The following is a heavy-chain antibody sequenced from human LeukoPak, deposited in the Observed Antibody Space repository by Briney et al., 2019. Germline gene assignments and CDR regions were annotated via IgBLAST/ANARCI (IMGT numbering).Heavy chain of an antibody. CDR2: IYTSGST. J-gene: IGHJ6*02. CDR1: GGSFSGYY. D-gene: IGHD3-10*01. CDR3: ARVPGFGGTLYYYYGMDV. V-gene: IGHV4-59*10. Sequence: PSETLSLTCAVYGGSFSGYYWNWIRQPPGKGLEWIGGIYTSGSTNYNPSLKSRVTMSVDTSKNQFSLKLSSVTAADTAVYYCARVPGFGGTLYYYYGMDVWGQGTTVTVSS.